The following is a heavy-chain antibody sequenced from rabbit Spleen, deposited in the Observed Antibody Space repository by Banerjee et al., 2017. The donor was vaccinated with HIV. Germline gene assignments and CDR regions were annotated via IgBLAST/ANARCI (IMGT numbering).Heavy chain of an antibody. Sequence: QEQLVESGGDLVQPEGSLTLTCTASGFSFSNSYHMCWVRQAPGKGLEWVACVGGGSTGNTYYTSWAKGRFTISKTSSTTVTLQMTSLTAADTATYFCARMSDYVSGRAIDLWGPGTLVTVS. J-gene: IGHJ4*01. D-gene: IGHD1-1*01. CDR1: GFSFSNSYH. CDR2: VGGGSTGNT. V-gene: IGHV1S45*01. CDR3: ARMSDYVSGRAIDL.